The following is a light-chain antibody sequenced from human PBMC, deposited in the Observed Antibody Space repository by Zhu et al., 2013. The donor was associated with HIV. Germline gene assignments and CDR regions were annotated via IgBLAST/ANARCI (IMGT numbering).Light chain of an antibody. CDR3: QSFDSSLSGWV. J-gene: IGLJ3*02. V-gene: IGLV1-40*02. CDR1: RSNIGADFS. Sequence: QSVLTQPPSVSAAPGQRVIIPCTGSRSNIGADFSVHWYQQLPGRAPKLLIYGNVNRPSGVPDRFSGSKSGTSASLAITGLQAEDEADYYCQSFDSSLSGWVFGGGTKLTVL. CDR2: GNV.